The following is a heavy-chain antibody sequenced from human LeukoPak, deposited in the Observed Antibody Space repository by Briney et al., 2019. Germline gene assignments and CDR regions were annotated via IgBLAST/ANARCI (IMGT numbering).Heavy chain of an antibody. CDR3: ARSPALRFLEWLLLLDY. CDR2: IYYSGSP. Sequence: SETLSLTCTVSGGSISSSSYYWGWIRQPPGKGLEWIGSIYYSGSPYYNPSLKSRVTISVDTSKNQFSLKLSSVTAADTAVYYCARSPALRFLEWLLLLDYWGQGTLVTVSS. CDR1: GGSISSSSYY. D-gene: IGHD3-3*01. J-gene: IGHJ4*02. V-gene: IGHV4-39*01.